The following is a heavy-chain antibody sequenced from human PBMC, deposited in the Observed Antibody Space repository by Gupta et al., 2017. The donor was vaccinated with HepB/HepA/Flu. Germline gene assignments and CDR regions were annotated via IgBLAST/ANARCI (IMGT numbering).Heavy chain of an antibody. Sequence: QLLESGGGLVQPGGSLRLSCAASGFAFSNYAITWVRQAPGKGLEWVSNINGRASSTYYADSVQGRFTISRDNSKNSLYLQMNSLRAEDTAVYYCAKGTDALRSGYKYYFDYWGQGILVSVSS. V-gene: IGHV3-23*01. J-gene: IGHJ4*02. D-gene: IGHD3-3*01. CDR3: AKGTDALRSGYKYYFDY. CDR1: GFAFSNYA. CDR2: INGRASST.